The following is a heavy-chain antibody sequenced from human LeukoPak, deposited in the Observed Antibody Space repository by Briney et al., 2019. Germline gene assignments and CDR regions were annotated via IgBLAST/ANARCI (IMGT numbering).Heavy chain of an antibody. J-gene: IGHJ4*02. D-gene: IGHD3-22*01. CDR3: ARGDYYDSSLGY. Sequence: GGSLRLSCAASGFTFDDYAMHWVRQAPGKGLEWVSGISWNSGSIGYADSVKGRFTISRDNAKNSLYLQMNSLRAGDTAVYYCARGDYYDSSLGYWGQGTLVTVSS. CDR1: GFTFDDYA. V-gene: IGHV3-9*01. CDR2: ISWNSGSI.